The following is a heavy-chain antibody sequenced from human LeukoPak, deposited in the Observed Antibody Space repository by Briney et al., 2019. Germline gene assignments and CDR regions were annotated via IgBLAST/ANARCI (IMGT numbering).Heavy chain of an antibody. Sequence: GESLKIPCKGSGYSFTSYWIGWVRQMPGKGLEWMGIIYPGDSDTGYSPSFQGQVTISVDKSISTAYLQWSSLKASDTAMYYCARREQWLVAEYFQHWGQGTLVTVSS. CDR2: IYPGDSDT. CDR3: ARREQWLVAEYFQH. D-gene: IGHD6-19*01. J-gene: IGHJ1*01. CDR1: GYSFTSYW. V-gene: IGHV5-51*01.